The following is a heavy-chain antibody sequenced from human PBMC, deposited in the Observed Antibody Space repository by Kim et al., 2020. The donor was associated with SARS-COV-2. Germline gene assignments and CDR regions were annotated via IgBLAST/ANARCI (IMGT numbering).Heavy chain of an antibody. D-gene: IGHD6-6*01. Sequence: KYPGRVTLTADESTSTAYMELSSLRSEDTAVYYCARVEQLVFPYYYGMDVWGQGTTVTVSS. CDR3: ARVEQLVFPYYYGMDV. J-gene: IGHJ6*02. V-gene: IGHV1-69*01.